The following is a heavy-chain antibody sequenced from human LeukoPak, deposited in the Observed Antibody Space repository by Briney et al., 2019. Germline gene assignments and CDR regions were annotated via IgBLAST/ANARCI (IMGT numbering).Heavy chain of an antibody. Sequence: GGSLRLSFAASGFTFDDYGMTWVRQAPGKGLVWVSRLSSDGRDPSYADSVQGRFTISRDNAKNTLYMQMNSLRADDTAVYYCARGVYEEDVNYWGQGTLVTVSS. D-gene: IGHD6-13*01. CDR2: LSSDGRDP. J-gene: IGHJ4*02. V-gene: IGHV3-74*01. CDR3: ARGVYEEDVNY. CDR1: GFTFDDYG.